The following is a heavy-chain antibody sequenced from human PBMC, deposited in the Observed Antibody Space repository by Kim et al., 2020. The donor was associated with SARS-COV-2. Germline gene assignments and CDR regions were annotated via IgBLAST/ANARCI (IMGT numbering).Heavy chain of an antibody. CDR1: GGTFSSYA. D-gene: IGHD3-10*01. Sequence: SVKVSCKASGGTFSSYAISWVRQAPGQGLEWMGGIIPIFGTANYAQKFQGRVTITADESTSTAYMELSSLRSEDTAVYYCARAQNYYGSGSQSWVDYWGQGTLVTVSS. V-gene: IGHV1-69*13. CDR3: ARAQNYYGSGSQSWVDY. J-gene: IGHJ4*02. CDR2: IIPIFGTA.